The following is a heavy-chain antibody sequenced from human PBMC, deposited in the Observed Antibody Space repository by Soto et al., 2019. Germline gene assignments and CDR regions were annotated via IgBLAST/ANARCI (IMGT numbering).Heavy chain of an antibody. V-gene: IGHV3-48*04. J-gene: IGHJ4*02. CDR2: INSGSTSV. CDR3: TSSTSPDAY. CDR1: GFDFNRYS. Sequence: EVQLVESGGGLVQPGGSLRLSCEASGFDFNRYSMNWVRQAPGKGLEWISYINSGSTSVFYADSVRGRFTISRDNAKNSLYLQMNSLRAEDTAVYYCTSSTSPDAYWGQGTLVTVSS. D-gene: IGHD2-2*01.